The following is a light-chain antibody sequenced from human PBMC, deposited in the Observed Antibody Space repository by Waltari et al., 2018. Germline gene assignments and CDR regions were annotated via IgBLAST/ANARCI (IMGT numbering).Light chain of an antibody. Sequence: QSALTQPASVSGSPGQSITISCPGTSSDVGGYSYASWNQQHPGKAPKLMIDEVTNRPSGVSNRFSGSKSGNTASLTISGLQAEDEADYYCSSYTSSSTLVVFGGGTKLTVL. CDR3: SSYTSSSTLVV. V-gene: IGLV2-14*01. J-gene: IGLJ2*01. CDR2: EVT. CDR1: SSDVGGYSY.